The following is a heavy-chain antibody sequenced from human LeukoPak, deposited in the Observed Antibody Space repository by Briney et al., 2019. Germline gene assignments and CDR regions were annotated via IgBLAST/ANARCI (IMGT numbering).Heavy chain of an antibody. D-gene: IGHD6-19*01. CDR3: ARDRWSSGNNAFDI. CDR2: ISAYNGNT. Sequence: ASVKVSCKASGYTFTSYGISWVRQAPGQGLEWMGWISAYNGNTNYTQKVQDRVTMTTDTSTSTAYMELRSLRSDDTAVYYCARDRWSSGNNAFDIWGQGTMVTVSS. J-gene: IGHJ3*02. V-gene: IGHV1-18*01. CDR1: GYTFTSYG.